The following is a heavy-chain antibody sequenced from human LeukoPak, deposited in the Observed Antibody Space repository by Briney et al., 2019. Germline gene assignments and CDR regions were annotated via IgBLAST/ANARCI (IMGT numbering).Heavy chain of an antibody. J-gene: IGHJ5*02. CDR2: IYWNDDK. Sequence: SGPTLVNPTQTLTLTCTFSGFSLTTSGVGVAWIRQPPGKALELLALIYWNDDKRYSPSLKSRLTITKDTSKNQVVLTMTNMDPVDTATYYCAQSKRLWFGELLSPNWFDPWGQGTLVTVSS. CDR1: GFSLTTSGVG. V-gene: IGHV2-5*01. D-gene: IGHD3-10*01. CDR3: AQSKRLWFGELLSPNWFDP.